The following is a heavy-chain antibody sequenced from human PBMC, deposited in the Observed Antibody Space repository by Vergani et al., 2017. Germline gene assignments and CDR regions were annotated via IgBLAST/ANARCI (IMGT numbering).Heavy chain of an antibody. D-gene: IGHD3-10*01. V-gene: IGHV3-30*18. J-gene: IGHJ6*03. CDR3: AKAGSVTSESLQYNFYMDV. CDR2: IPNDGSKK. Sequence: QVQLAESGGGRVQPGRSLRLSCAASGFSFSSHAIHWVRQAPGKGLEWVAVIPNDGSKKYYADSVKGRFTISRDNSKNTLDLQMNSLRTQDTAVYYCAKAGSVTSESLQYNFYMDVWGKGTTVTVS. CDR1: GFSFSSHA.